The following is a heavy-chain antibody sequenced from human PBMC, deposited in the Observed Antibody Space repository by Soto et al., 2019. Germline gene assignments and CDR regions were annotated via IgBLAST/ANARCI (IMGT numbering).Heavy chain of an antibody. Sequence: EVQVLESGGGLVQPGGSLRLSCAASGLTFSSYAMTWVRQAPGKGLEWVSAMSGGGETTYYADSVKGRFTISRDNSRKKAYPEMNRLRAEDTAAYYCAEWDTYYHDSRGFSGFDCWGRGTLVTVSS. D-gene: IGHD3-22*01. V-gene: IGHV3-23*01. CDR2: MSGGGETT. CDR3: AEWDTYYHDSRGFSGFDC. J-gene: IGHJ4*02. CDR1: GLTFSSYA.